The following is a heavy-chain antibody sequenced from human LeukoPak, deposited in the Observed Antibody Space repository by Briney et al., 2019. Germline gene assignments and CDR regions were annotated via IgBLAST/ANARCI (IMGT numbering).Heavy chain of an antibody. J-gene: IGHJ4*02. CDR1: GFTFSSYW. V-gene: IGHV3-7*01. CDR3: ARVETYYDFWSGPWPYFDY. D-gene: IGHD3-3*01. Sequence: PGGSLRLSCAASGFTFSSYWMSWVRQAPGKGLEWVANIKQDGSEKYYVDSVKGRFTISRDNAKNSLYLQMNSLRAEDTAVYYCARVETYYDFWSGPWPYFDYWGQGTLVTVSS. CDR2: IKQDGSEK.